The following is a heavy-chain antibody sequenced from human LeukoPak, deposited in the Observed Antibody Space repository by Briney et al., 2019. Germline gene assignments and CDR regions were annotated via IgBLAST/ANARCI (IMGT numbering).Heavy chain of an antibody. J-gene: IGHJ4*02. CDR3: ARSYRGSKSTFDY. Sequence: GGSLRLSCAASGFTFSSYSMNWVRQAPGKGLEWVSYISSSSSTIYYADSVKGRFTISRDNAKNLLYLQMNSLRAEDTAVYYCARSYRGSKSTFDYWGQGTLVTVSS. CDR1: GFTFSSYS. D-gene: IGHD3-16*01. V-gene: IGHV3-48*04. CDR2: ISSSSSTI.